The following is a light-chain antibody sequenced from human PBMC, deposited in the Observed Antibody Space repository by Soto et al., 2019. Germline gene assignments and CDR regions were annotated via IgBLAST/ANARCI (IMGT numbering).Light chain of an antibody. CDR2: EVT. J-gene: IGLJ1*01. V-gene: IGLV2-14*01. CDR1: SGDIGSYNR. Sequence: QSVLTQRASVSGSPGQSITISCTGTSGDIGSYNRVSWYQQHPGKAPKLIIYEVTDRPSGVSNRFSGSKSGNTASLTISGLQAEDEAEYYCSSYTNINTRAGVFGTGTKVTVL. CDR3: SSYTNINTRAGV.